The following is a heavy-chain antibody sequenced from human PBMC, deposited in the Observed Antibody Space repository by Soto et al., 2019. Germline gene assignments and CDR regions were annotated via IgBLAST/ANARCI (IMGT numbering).Heavy chain of an antibody. CDR1: GFTFSSYE. CDR2: ISSSGSTI. CDR3: ARDQGAARPNFFDY. D-gene: IGHD6-6*01. V-gene: IGHV3-48*03. J-gene: IGHJ4*02. Sequence: PGGSLRLSCAASGFTFSSYEMNWVRQAPGKGLEWVSYISSSGSTIYYADSVKGRFTISRGNAKNSLYLQMNSLRAEDTAVYYCARDQGAARPNFFDYWGQGTLVTVSS.